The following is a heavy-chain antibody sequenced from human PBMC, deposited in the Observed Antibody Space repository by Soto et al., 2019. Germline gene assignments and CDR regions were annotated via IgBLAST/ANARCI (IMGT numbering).Heavy chain of an antibody. J-gene: IGHJ4*02. CDR3: GRNIRGNSRAFDY. D-gene: IGHD3-10*01. CDR2: ISATGST. Sequence: LSLTCTVSGDSVGSASYYWTWIRQPPGEGLEWLGYISATGSTNYNPSLKSRLTISVETSKNHFSLRLSFMTAADTALYYCGRNIRGNSRAFDYWGQGTMGTASS. V-gene: IGHV4-61*03. CDR1: GDSVGSASYY.